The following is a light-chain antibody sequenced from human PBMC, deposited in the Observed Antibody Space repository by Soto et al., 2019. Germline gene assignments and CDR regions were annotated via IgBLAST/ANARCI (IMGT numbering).Light chain of an antibody. CDR2: GAS. V-gene: IGKV3-15*01. CDR1: QSVSSK. J-gene: IGKJ5*01. Sequence: EIVMTQSPDTLSVSPVEIATLSFSASQSVSSKLAWYQQKPGQAPRVFIYGASTRATDIPARFSGSGSGTEFTLTISSLQSEDFAVYYCQKYNNWPLNFGQGTRLEIK. CDR3: QKYNNWPLN.